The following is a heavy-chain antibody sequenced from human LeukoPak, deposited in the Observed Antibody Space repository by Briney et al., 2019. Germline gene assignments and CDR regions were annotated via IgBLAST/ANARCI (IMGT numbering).Heavy chain of an antibody. D-gene: IGHD5-18*01. CDR3: ARIKSGYSYGVFDY. V-gene: IGHV4-59*08. J-gene: IGHJ4*02. CDR1: GGSISTYY. CDR2: IYSSGTT. Sequence: SETLSLTCTVSGGSISTYYWSWIRQPPGGGLEWVGYIYSSGTTNYNSALKSRVTISVDTSKNQFSLKLSSVTAADTALYYCARIKSGYSYGVFDYWGPGTLVTVSS.